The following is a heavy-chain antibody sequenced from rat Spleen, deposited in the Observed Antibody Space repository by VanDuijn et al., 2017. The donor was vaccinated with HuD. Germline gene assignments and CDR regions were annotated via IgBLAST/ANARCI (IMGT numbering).Heavy chain of an antibody. CDR1: GFTFNNYW. CDR2: ITNSGGTI. D-gene: IGHD1-10*01. CDR3: ARHGLSNNYVWFAY. V-gene: IGHV5-31*01. J-gene: IGHJ3*01. Sequence: EVQLVESGGGLVQPGGSLKLSCVASGFTFNNYWMNWIRQAPGKGLEWVASITNSGGTISYPDSVKGRFIIPRDNTKSTLYLQMDSLRSEDTASYSCARHGLSNNYVWFAYWGQGTLVTVSS.